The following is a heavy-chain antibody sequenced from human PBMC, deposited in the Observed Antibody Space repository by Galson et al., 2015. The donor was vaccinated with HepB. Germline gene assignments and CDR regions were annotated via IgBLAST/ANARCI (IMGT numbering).Heavy chain of an antibody. J-gene: IGHJ5*02. D-gene: IGHD3-10*01. Sequence: SVKVSCKASGYTFTGYYMHWVRQAPGQGLEWMGWINPNSGGTNYAQKFQGRVTMTRDTSISTAYIELSRLRSDDTAVYYCARAGLTMVRHGQYNWFDPWGQGTLVTVSS. CDR2: INPNSGGT. CDR1: GYTFTGYY. CDR3: ARAGLTMVRHGQYNWFDP. V-gene: IGHV1-2*02.